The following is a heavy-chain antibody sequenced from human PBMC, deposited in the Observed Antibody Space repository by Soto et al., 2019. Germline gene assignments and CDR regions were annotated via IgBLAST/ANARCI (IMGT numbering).Heavy chain of an antibody. V-gene: IGHV1-18*01. CDR2: ISAYNGNT. D-gene: IGHD3-3*01. CDR1: GYTFTSYG. J-gene: IGHJ6*02. CDR3: AASPNVLRFLEWPPSYYYYGMDV. Sequence: ASVKVSCKASGYTFTSYGISWVRQAPGQGLEWMGWISAYNGNTNYAQKLQGRVTMTTDTSTSTAYMELRSLRSEDTAVYYCAASPNVLRFLEWPPSYYYYGMDVWGQGTTVTVSS.